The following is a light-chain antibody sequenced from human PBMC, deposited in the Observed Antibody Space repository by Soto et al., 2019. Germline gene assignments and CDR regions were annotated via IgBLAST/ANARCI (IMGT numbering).Light chain of an antibody. CDR3: VAWDSGLNTGG. CDR2: DND. Sequence: QSVLTQPPSVSAAPGQKVTISCSGSSSNIGSNGVSWYQQLPGAAPKLVIYDNDKRPSGTPDRFSASKSGTSATLDITGLQTGDEADYYCVAWDSGLNTGGFGGGTQLNVL. CDR1: SSNIGSNG. V-gene: IGLV1-51*01. J-gene: IGLJ7*01.